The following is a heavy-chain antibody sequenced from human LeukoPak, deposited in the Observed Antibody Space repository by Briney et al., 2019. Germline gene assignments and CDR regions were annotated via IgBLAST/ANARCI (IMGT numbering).Heavy chain of an antibody. J-gene: IGHJ4*02. CDR2: ISNDGSNK. CDR1: GFTFSSYA. CDR3: ARIALGGSLDY. D-gene: IGHD1-26*01. Sequence: PGGSLRLSCAASGFTFSSYAMHWVRQAPGKGLEWVAVISNDGSNKYHADSVKGRFTISRDNAKNSLYLQMNSLRAEDTAVYYCARIALGGSLDYWGQGTLVTVSS. V-gene: IGHV3-30*04.